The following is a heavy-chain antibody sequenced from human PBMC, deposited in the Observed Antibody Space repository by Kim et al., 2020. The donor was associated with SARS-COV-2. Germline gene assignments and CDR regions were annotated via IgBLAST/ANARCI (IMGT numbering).Heavy chain of an antibody. V-gene: IGHV6-1*01. J-gene: IGHJ6*02. Sequence: SQTLSLTCAISGDSVSSNSAAWNWIRQSPSRGLEWLGRTYYRSKWYNDYAVPVKSRITINPDTSKNQFSLQLNSVTPEDTAVYYCAIASWFGEFAYYGMDVWGRETTVTVSS. CDR3: AIASWFGEFAYYGMDV. CDR1: GDSVSSNSAA. D-gene: IGHD3-10*01. CDR2: TYYRSKWYN.